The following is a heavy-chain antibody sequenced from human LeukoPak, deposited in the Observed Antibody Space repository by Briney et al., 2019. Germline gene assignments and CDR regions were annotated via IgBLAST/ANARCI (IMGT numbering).Heavy chain of an antibody. Sequence: PGGSLRLSCAASGFTFSNAWMSWVRQAPGKGLEWVGRIKSKTDGGTTDYAAPVKGRFTISRDDSKNTLYLQMNSLKTEDTAVYYCITDLLAAAPPDYWGQGTLVTVSS. CDR2: IKSKTDGGTT. CDR3: ITDLLAAAPPDY. J-gene: IGHJ4*02. D-gene: IGHD6-13*01. CDR1: GFTFSNAW. V-gene: IGHV3-15*01.